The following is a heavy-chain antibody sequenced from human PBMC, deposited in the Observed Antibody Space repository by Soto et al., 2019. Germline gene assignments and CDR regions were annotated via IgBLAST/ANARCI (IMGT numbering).Heavy chain of an antibody. CDR1: GFTVGSYA. CDR3: ARDGAPLTYSNYPGYYYYLDV. V-gene: IGHV3-33*01. J-gene: IGHJ6*03. D-gene: IGHD4-4*01. CDR2: IWYDATNK. Sequence: QVQLVESGGGVVQPGGSLRLSCAASGFTVGSYALHWVRQAPGKGLEWVAGIWYDATNKYYADSVRGRFTVSRDNSENTLFLQMNSLGAEDTAVYYCARDGAPLTYSNYPGYYYYLDVWGKGTAITVS.